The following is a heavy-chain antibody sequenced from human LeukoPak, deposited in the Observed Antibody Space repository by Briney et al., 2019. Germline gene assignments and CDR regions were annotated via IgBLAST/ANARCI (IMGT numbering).Heavy chain of an antibody. Sequence: SETLSLTCTVSGYSTSSGYYWGWIRQPPGKGLEWIGEINHSGSTNYNPSLKSRVTISVDTSKNQFSLKLSSVTAADTAVYYCARLRITIFGVVIYRHWFDPWGQGTLVTVSS. CDR2: INHSGST. V-gene: IGHV4-38-2*02. D-gene: IGHD3-3*01. J-gene: IGHJ5*02. CDR1: GYSTSSGYY. CDR3: ARLRITIFGVVIYRHWFDP.